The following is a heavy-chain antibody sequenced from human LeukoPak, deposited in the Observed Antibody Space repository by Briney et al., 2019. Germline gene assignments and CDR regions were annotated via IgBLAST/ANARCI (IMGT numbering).Heavy chain of an antibody. D-gene: IGHD2-21*02. CDR3: AKDIVVVTSGANAFDI. CDR2: ISGGGGST. CDR1: GFTFRSYA. V-gene: IGHV3-23*01. J-gene: IGHJ3*02. Sequence: GGSLRLSCAASGFTFRSYAMSWVRQGPGKGLEWVSSISGGGGSTYYADSVKGRFTISRDNSKITLYLQMNSLRAEDTAVYYCAKDIVVVTSGANAFDIWGQGTMVTVSS.